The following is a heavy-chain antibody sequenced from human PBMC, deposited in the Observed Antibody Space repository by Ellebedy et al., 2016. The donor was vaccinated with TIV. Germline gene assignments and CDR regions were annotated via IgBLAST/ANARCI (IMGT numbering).Heavy chain of an antibody. CDR1: GFTFRGYW. CDR2: IKWDGSER. V-gene: IGHV3-7*03. D-gene: IGHD1-20*01. J-gene: IGHJ1*01. CDR3: ARELPPCCITGAADF. Sequence: GESLKISCEASGFTFRGYWMAWVRQAPGKGLEWVANIKWDGSERYYADSLKGRFTISRDNAKKSLYLQMDGLRDEDTAVYYCARELPPCCITGAADFWGQGTLLTVSS.